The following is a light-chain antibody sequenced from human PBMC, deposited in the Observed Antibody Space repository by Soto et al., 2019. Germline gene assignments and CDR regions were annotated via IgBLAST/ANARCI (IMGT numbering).Light chain of an antibody. CDR2: EVS. CDR3: TSYTSSSAYV. V-gene: IGLV2-14*01. J-gene: IGLJ1*01. Sequence: QSVLTHPASVSGSPGQSITISCTGTSSDVGGYNYVSWYQQQSGKAPKLMIYEVSNRPSGVSNRFSGSKSGNTASLTISGLQAEEEADYYCTSYTSSSAYVFGPGTKVTVL. CDR1: SSDVGGYNY.